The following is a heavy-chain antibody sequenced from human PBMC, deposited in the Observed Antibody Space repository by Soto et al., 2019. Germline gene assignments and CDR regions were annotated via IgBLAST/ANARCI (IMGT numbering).Heavy chain of an antibody. CDR3: AKDYHDFWSGYLYYYGMDV. CDR2: ISYDGSNK. Sequence: GGSLRLSCAASGFAFSGYGMHWVRQAPGKGLEWVAVISYDGSNKYYADSVKGRFTISRDNSKNTLYLQMNSLRAEDTAVYYCAKDYHDFWSGYLYYYGMDVWGQGTTVTVSS. J-gene: IGHJ6*02. CDR1: GFAFSGYG. D-gene: IGHD3-3*01. V-gene: IGHV3-30*18.